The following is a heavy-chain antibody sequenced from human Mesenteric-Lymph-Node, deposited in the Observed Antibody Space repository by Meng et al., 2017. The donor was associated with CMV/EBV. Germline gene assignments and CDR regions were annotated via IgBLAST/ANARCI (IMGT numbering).Heavy chain of an antibody. J-gene: IGHJ4*02. V-gene: IGHV4-34*01. CDR3: ARDSLSVVDPDHYFDY. Sequence: SETLSLTCAVYGGSFSGYYWSWIRQPPGKGLEWIGEINHSGRTNYNPSLKSRVTLSVDTSKNQFSLKLTSVTAADTAVYYCARDSLSVVDPDHYFDYWGQGTLVTVSS. D-gene: IGHD2-15*01. CDR2: INHSGRT. CDR1: GGSFSGYY.